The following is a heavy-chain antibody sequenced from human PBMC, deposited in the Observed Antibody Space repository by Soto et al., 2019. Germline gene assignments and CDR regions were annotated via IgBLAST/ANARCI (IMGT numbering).Heavy chain of an antibody. D-gene: IGHD2-15*01. Sequence: QLQLQESGPGLVKPSETLSLTCTVSGGSISSSSYYWGWIRQPPGKGLEWIGGIYYRGSTYYNPSLMRRVTTSVDESTDHFSLKLSSVPAADKAVYYCATHTPAISISDHWGQGTLVTVSS. CDR1: GGSISSSSYY. CDR3: ATHTPAISISDH. V-gene: IGHV4-39*01. J-gene: IGHJ4*02. CDR2: IYYRGST.